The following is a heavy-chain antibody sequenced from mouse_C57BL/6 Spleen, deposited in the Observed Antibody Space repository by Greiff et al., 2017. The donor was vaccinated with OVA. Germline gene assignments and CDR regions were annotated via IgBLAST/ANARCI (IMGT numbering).Heavy chain of an antibody. J-gene: IGHJ4*01. D-gene: IGHD2-1*01. CDR3: ARPRVLLLLDAMDY. V-gene: IGHV1-72*01. CDR1: GYTFTSYW. CDR2: IDPNSGGT. Sequence: QVQLQQPGAELVKPGASVKLSCKASGYTFTSYWMHWVKQRPGRGLEWIGRIDPNSGGTKYNEKFKSKATLTVDKPSSTAYMQLISLTSEDSAVYYCARPRVLLLLDAMDYWGQGTSVTVSS.